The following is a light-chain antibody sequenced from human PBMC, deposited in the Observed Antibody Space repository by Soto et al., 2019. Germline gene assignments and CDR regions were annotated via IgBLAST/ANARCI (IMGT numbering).Light chain of an antibody. CDR1: QSVSSN. J-gene: IGKJ1*01. CDR2: GAS. V-gene: IGKV3-15*01. CDR3: QQYNNWPPWT. Sequence: EIVMTQSPATLSVSPGERATLSCRASQSVSSNLAWYQQKPGQAPRLLIYGASTSATGIPARFSGSGSGTEFTLTISSLQSEDFPVYYCQQYNNWPPWTFGQGTKVEIK.